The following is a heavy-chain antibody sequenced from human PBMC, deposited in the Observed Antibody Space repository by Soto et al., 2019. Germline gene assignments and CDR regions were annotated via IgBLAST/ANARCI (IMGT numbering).Heavy chain of an antibody. J-gene: IGHJ5*02. CDR2: IYYSGST. CDR1: GGSISSYY. D-gene: IGHD6-13*01. CDR3: AREVDSSSWANWFDP. V-gene: IGHV4-59*01. Sequence: SDTLSLTCTVSGGSISSYYWSWIRQPPGKGLEWIGYIYYSGSTNYNPSLKSRVTISVDTSKNQFSLKLSSVTAADTAVYYCAREVDSSSWANWFDPWGQGTLVTVSS.